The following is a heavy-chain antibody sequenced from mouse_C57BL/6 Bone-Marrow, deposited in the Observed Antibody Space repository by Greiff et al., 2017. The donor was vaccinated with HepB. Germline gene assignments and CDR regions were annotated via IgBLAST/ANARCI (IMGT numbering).Heavy chain of an antibody. CDR1: GFSLTSYG. Sequence: QVQLKESGPGLVQPSQSLSITCTVSGFSLTSYGVHWVRQSPGKGLEWLGVIWSGGSTDYNAAFISRLSISKDNSKSQVFFKMNSLQADDTAIYYCARLRRGLDYWGQGTTLTVSS. CDR2: IWSGGST. V-gene: IGHV2-2*01. CDR3: ARLRRGLDY. D-gene: IGHD2-12*01. J-gene: IGHJ2*01.